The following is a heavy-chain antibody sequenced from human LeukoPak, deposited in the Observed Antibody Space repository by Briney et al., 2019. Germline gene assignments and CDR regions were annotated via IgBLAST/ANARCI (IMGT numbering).Heavy chain of an antibody. J-gene: IGHJ3*02. Sequence: GGSLRLSCAASGFTFSSYWMSWVRQAPGKGLEWVANIKQDGSEKYYVDSVKGRFTISRDNAKNSLYLQMNSLRAEDTAVYYCARYFYYGYDAFDIWGQGTMVTVSS. CDR1: GFTFSSYW. CDR3: ARYFYYGYDAFDI. CDR2: IKQDGSEK. V-gene: IGHV3-7*01. D-gene: IGHD1-26*01.